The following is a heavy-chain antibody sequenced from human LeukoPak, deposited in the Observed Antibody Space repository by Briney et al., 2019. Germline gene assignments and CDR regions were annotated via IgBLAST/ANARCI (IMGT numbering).Heavy chain of an antibody. CDR2: ISSSSSTI. CDR1: GFTFSSYS. V-gene: IGHV3-48*04. D-gene: IGHD3-9*01. Sequence: GGSLRLSCAASGFTFSSYSMNWVRQAPGKGLEWVSYISSSSSTIYYADSVKGRFTISRDNAKNSLYLQMNSLRAEDTAVYYCARGGGLAYDILTGYEDYWGQGTLVTVSS. CDR3: ARGGGLAYDILTGYEDY. J-gene: IGHJ4*02.